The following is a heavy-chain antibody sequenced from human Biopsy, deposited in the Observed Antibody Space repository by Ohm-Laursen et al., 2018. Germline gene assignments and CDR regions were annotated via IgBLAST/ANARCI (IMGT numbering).Heavy chain of an antibody. V-gene: IGHV1-2*05. CDR3: ARPSGGVSTIGFDP. J-gene: IGHJ5*02. CDR1: GYDFLDFH. Sequence: SVKVSCKTSGYDFLDFHIHWVRQVPGQGLEWIGHINPHTGVTKYAQKFLDRITMTGDTSISTAYMDLSRLTSADTGVYYCARPSGGVSTIGFDPWGQGTLVIVSS. D-gene: IGHD5/OR15-5a*01. CDR2: INPHTGVT.